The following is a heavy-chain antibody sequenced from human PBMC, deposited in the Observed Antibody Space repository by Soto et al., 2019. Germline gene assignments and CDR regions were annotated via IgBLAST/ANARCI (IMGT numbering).Heavy chain of an antibody. D-gene: IGHD1-26*01. CDR3: ARHSSGSRHPGFDY. CDR1: GGSFSGYY. CDR2: INYGGST. V-gene: IGHV4-34*01. J-gene: IGHJ4*02. Sequence: SETLSLTCAVYGGSFSGYYWSWIRQPPGKGLEWIGEINYGGSTNYNPSLKSRVTISVDTSKNHFSLKLSSVTAADTAVYYCARHSSGSRHPGFDYSGQGTLVTVSS.